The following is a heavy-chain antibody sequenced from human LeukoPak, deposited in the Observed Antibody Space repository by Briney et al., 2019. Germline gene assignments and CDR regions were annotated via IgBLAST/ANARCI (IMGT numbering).Heavy chain of an antibody. J-gene: IGHJ4*02. CDR2: INPNSGGT. CDR1: GYTFTGYY. D-gene: IGHD1-1*01. V-gene: IGHV1-2*02. Sequence: EASVTVSFKASGYTFTGYYMHWVRQAPGQGLEWMGWINPNSGGTNYGQKFQGRVTMTRDTSISTAYMELSRLRSDDTAVYYCARVGATGTTSPFDYWGQGTLVTVSS. CDR3: ARVGATGTTSPFDY.